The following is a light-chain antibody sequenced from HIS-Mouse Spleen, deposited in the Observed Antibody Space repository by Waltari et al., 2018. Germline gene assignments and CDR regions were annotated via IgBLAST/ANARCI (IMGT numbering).Light chain of an antibody. CDR1: ALPKKY. CDR2: EDS. J-gene: IGLJ2*01. Sequence: SYELTQPPSVSVSPGQTSRITCSGGALPKKYAYWYQQKSGQATALVIYEDSERPSGIPEGFSGPSSGTMATLNISGAQVEDEADYYCYSTDSSGNHRVFGGGTKLTVL. V-gene: IGLV3-10*01. CDR3: YSTDSSGNHRV.